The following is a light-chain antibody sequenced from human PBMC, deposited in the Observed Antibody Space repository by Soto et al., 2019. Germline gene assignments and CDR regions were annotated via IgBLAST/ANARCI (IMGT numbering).Light chain of an antibody. Sequence: EIVMTQSPGTLSVFPGERVTLSCRASQSVSGYLDWFQQKPGQAPRLVLKRIFIRGIGVPARFRCSGSEREFSLTTGGLQSEDSGVYYGLQDSDWPCTFGQGTHVEIK. CDR3: LQDSDWPCT. J-gene: IGKJ1*01. CDR1: QSVSGY. CDR2: RIF. V-gene: IGKV3-15*01.